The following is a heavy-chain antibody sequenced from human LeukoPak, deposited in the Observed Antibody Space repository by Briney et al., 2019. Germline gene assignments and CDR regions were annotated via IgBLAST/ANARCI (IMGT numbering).Heavy chain of an antibody. V-gene: IGHV4-34*01. Sequence: SETLSLTCAVYGGSFSGYYWSWIRQPPGEGLEWIGEINHSGSTNYNPSLKSRVTISVDTSKNQFSLKLSSVTAADTAVYYCAGLRYFDWSIDYWGQGTLVTVSS. CDR3: AGLRYFDWSIDY. CDR1: GGSFSGYY. J-gene: IGHJ4*02. CDR2: INHSGST. D-gene: IGHD3-9*01.